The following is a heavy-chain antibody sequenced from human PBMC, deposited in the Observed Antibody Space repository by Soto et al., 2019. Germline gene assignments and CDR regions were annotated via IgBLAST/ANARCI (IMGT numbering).Heavy chain of an antibody. D-gene: IGHD3-22*01. V-gene: IGHV3-74*01. CDR3: ARPRYDGSGTPVDR. CDR1: GFTFSSYW. Sequence: EVQLVESGGALVQPGGSLRLSCAASGFTFSSYWMHWVRQAPGKGLVWVSRINGDGSTTTYADSVKGRFIISRDNAKNMLYLQMSSLTAVDTAVYYCARPRYDGSGTPVDRWGQGTLVTVSS. CDR2: INGDGSTT. J-gene: IGHJ5*02.